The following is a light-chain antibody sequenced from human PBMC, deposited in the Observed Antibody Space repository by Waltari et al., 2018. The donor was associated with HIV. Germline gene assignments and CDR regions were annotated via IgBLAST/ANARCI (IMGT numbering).Light chain of an antibody. CDR2: DAS. J-gene: IGKJ5*01. Sequence: EIVLIQSPATLSLSPGESATLSCRASQSISSYLAWYQQKPGQAPRLLIYDASSRATGIPARFSGSGSGTDFTLTISSLEPGDFGVYYCQQRSNWPITFGQGTRLEIK. CDR1: QSISSY. CDR3: QQRSNWPIT. V-gene: IGKV3-11*01.